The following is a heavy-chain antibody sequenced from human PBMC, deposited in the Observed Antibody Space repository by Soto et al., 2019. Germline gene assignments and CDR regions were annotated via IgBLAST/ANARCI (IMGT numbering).Heavy chain of an antibody. CDR1: GFTFSSYA. V-gene: IGHV3-23*01. J-gene: IGHJ6*03. CDR2: ISGSGGST. D-gene: IGHD6-6*01. Sequence: PGGSLRLSCAASGFTFSSYAMSWVRQAPGKGLEWVSAISGSGGSTYYADSVKGRFTISRDNSKNTLYLQMNSLRAEDTAVYYCAKDWSFVVVGSSPMDVWGKGTTVTVSS. CDR3: AKDWSFVVVGSSPMDV.